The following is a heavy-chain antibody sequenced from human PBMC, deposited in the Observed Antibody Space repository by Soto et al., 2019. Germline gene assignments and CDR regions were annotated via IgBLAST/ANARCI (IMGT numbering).Heavy chain of an antibody. Sequence: SETLSLTCAVYGGSFSGYYWSWIRQPPGKGLEWIGEINHSGSTNYNPSLKSRVTISVDTSKNQFSLKLSSVTAADTAVCYCAKSIGVSYGLVCDAFDIWGQGTMVTRLL. J-gene: IGHJ3*02. CDR2: INHSGST. CDR3: AKSIGVSYGLVCDAFDI. V-gene: IGHV4-34*01. D-gene: IGHD5-18*01. CDR1: GGSFSGYY.